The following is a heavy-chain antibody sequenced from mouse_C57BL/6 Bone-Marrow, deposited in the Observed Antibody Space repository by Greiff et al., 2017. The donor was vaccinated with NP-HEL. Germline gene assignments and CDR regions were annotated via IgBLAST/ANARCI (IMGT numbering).Heavy chain of an antibody. V-gene: IGHV12-3*01. CDR2: ITHSGET. D-gene: IGHD2-1*01. Sequence: KVEESGPGLVKPSQSLFLTCSITGFPITSGYYWIWIRQPPGKPLEWMGYITHSGETYYNPSLQSPFSITRETSKNQLFLQLNSVTTEDTAMYYCAGDPYCNYEFAYWGQGTLVTVSA. CDR3: AGDPYCNYEFAY. CDR1: GFPITSGYY. J-gene: IGHJ3*01.